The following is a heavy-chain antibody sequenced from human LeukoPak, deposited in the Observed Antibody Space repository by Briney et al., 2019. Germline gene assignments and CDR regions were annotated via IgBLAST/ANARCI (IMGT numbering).Heavy chain of an antibody. J-gene: IGHJ4*02. V-gene: IGHV1-8*01. Sequence: GASVKVSCXASGYIFSTNDINWVRQADGQGLEWMAWMNPNSGDTGYTEKFQGRVAMTRSTSITTAYMELSSLRSEDTAVYYCARGPFGSGSFLDYWGQGTLVTVSS. CDR2: MNPNSGDT. D-gene: IGHD3-10*01. CDR3: ARGPFGSGSFLDY. CDR1: GYIFSTND.